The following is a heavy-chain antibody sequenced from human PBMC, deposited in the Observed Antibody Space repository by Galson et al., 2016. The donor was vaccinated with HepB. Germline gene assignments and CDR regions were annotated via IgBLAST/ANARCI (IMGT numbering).Heavy chain of an antibody. V-gene: IGHV3-7*01. CDR2: IKQAQNKR. D-gene: IGHD5-12*01. Sequence: SLRLSCAASGFTFNRYWMVWVRQAPGNGLECVANIKQAQNKRYYVGYVEGRLPISPHTAQHSPLLQLHSLRAEDTAEYSFTRIWARAGLYTGYLGEGTVEGRFTNCRDNAKNSLYLEMNRLGAEDTSMYYCARDGVEDGVQFDYWGRGILVTVSA. J-gene: IGHJ4*02. CDR3: TRIWARAGLYTGYLGEGTVEGRFTNCRDNAKNSLYLEMNRLGAEDTSMYYCARDGVEDGVQFDY. CDR1: GFTFNRYW.